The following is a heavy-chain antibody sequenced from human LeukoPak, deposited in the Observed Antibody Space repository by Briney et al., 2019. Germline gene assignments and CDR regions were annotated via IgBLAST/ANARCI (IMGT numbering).Heavy chain of an antibody. CDR2: INSNSGGT. J-gene: IGHJ4*02. CDR1: GYTFTCYY. V-gene: IGHV1-2*07. CDR3: ARGDIAAAGQRYYYFDY. D-gene: IGHD6-13*01. Sequence: GSSVKVSFKASGYTFTCYYMHWVRQAPGQGLEWMGLINSNSGGTNYAHKFQGRVTMPRDTSISTAYMELSRLRSDDTAVYYCARGDIAAAGQRYYYFDYWGQGTLVTVSS.